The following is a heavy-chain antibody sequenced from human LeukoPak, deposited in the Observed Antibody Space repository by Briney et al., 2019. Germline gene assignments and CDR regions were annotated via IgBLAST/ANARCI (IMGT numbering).Heavy chain of an antibody. Sequence: GGSLRLSCAASGFTVSSNYMSWVRQAPGKGLEWVSVIYSGGSTYYADSVKGRFTISRDNSKNTLYLQMNSLRAEDTAVYYCARAPEGYSSGSYIFQHWGQGTLVTVSS. V-gene: IGHV3-53*01. CDR3: ARAPEGYSSGSYIFQH. CDR1: GFTVSSNY. CDR2: IYSGGST. J-gene: IGHJ1*01. D-gene: IGHD6-19*01.